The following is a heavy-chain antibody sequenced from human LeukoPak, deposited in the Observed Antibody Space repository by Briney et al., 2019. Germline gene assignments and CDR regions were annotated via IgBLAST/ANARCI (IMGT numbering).Heavy chain of an antibody. Sequence: SVKVSCKASGGTFSSYAISWVRQAPGQGHEWMGRIIPIFGTANYAQKFQGRVTITTDESTSTAYMELSSLRSEDTAVYYCARAAYYDFWSGKGVGYYYYYMDVWGKGTTVTVSS. CDR3: ARAAYYDFWSGKGVGYYYYYMDV. D-gene: IGHD3-3*01. J-gene: IGHJ6*03. CDR1: GGTFSSYA. V-gene: IGHV1-69*05. CDR2: IIPIFGTA.